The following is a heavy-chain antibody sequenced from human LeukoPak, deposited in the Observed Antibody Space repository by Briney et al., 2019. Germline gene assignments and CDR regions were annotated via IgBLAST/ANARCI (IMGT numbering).Heavy chain of an antibody. J-gene: IGHJ5*02. D-gene: IGHD6-13*01. V-gene: IGHV3-30*04. CDR2: ISYDGSNK. CDR3: AKGGIAAAGDNWFDP. CDR1: GFTFSNYS. Sequence: GGSLRLSCAASGFTFSNYSMHWVRQGPGKGLEWGAVISYDGSNKYYADSVKGRFTISRDNSKNTLYLQMNSLRAEDTAVYYCAKGGIAAAGDNWFDPWGQGTLVTVSS.